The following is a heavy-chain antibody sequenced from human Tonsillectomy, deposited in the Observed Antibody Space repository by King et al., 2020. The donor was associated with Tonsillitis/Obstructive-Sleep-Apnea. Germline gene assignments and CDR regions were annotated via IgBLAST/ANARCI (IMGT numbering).Heavy chain of an antibody. CDR3: ARGPTTRGFDY. CDR2: TNHSGST. CDR1: GGSFSGYY. D-gene: IGHD4-17*01. Sequence: VQLQQWGAGLLQPSETLSLTCAVYGGSFSGYYWSWIRQPPGKGLEWIGETNHSGSTNYNPSLKSRVTISVDTSKNQFSLKLSSVTAADTAVYYCARGPTTRGFDYWGQGTLVTVSS. J-gene: IGHJ4*02. V-gene: IGHV4-34*01.